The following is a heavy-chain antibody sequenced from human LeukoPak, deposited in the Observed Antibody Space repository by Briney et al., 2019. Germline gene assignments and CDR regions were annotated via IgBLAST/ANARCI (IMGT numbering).Heavy chain of an antibody. J-gene: IGHJ5*02. CDR2: ISNDGSKK. CDR1: GFTFSNYA. CDR3: AKDPRGPYCSSTSCYSDWFDP. D-gene: IGHD2-2*01. Sequence: GGSLRLSCAASGFTFSNYAMHWVRQAPGKGLEWVAVISNDGSKKDYADSVKGRFTISRDNSKNTLYLQMNSLRAEDTAVYYCAKDPRGPYCSSTSCYSDWFDPWGQGTLVTVSS. V-gene: IGHV3-30*04.